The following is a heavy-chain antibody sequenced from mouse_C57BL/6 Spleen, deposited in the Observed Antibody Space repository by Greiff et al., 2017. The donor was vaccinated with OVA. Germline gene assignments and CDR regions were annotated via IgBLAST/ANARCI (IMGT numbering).Heavy chain of an antibody. CDR3: TRGTTVVAHWYFEV. CDR2: IDPETGGT. V-gene: IGHV1-15*01. J-gene: IGHJ1*03. Sequence: VQLQQSGAELVRPGASVTLSCKASGYTFTDYEMHWVKQTPGHGLEWIGAIDPETGGTAYNQKFKGKAILTADKSSSTAYMELRSLTSEDSAVYYCTRGTTVVAHWYFEVWGTGTTVTVSS. D-gene: IGHD1-1*01. CDR1: GYTFTDYE.